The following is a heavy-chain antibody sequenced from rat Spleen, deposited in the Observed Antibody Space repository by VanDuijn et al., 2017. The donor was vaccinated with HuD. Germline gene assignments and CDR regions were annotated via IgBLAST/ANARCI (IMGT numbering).Heavy chain of an antibody. Sequence: VQLKESGPGLVQPSQTLSLTCTVSGFSLTSNGVSWVRQAPKKGLEWVATISYDGSSTYYRDSVKGRFTISRDNAKSSLYLQMDRLRSEDTATYYCSTPLTPRVWAYWGQGTLVTVSS. V-gene: IGHV5-29*01. D-gene: IGHD1-4*01. CDR2: ISYDGSST. CDR1: GFSLTSNG. J-gene: IGHJ3*01. CDR3: STPLTPRVWAY.